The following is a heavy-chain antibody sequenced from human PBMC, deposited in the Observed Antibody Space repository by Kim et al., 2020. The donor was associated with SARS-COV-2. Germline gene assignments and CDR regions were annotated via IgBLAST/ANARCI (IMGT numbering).Heavy chain of an antibody. CDR2: IYYSGST. J-gene: IGHJ3*02. CDR1: GGSISSSSYY. Sequence: SETLSLTCTVSGGSISSSSYYWGWIRQPPGKGLEWIGSIYYSGSTYYNPSLKSRVTISVDTSKNQFSLKLSSVTAADTAVYYCARLPWTPTYYDILTGYETPDAFDIWGQGTMVTVSS. D-gene: IGHD3-9*01. V-gene: IGHV4-39*01. CDR3: ARLPWTPTYYDILTGYETPDAFDI.